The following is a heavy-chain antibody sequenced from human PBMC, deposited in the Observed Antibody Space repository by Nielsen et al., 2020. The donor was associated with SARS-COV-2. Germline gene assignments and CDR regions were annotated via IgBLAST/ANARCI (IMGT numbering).Heavy chain of an antibody. CDR3: ARETEDYTSSWFDY. Sequence: GESLKISCAASGFTFSRFAMHWVRQAPGKGLEWLTIISYDGSNKYADSVKGRFTISRDNSKSTLFLQMNSLRTEDTAVYYCARETEDYTSSWFDYWGQGTLVTVSS. CDR1: GFTFSRFA. J-gene: IGHJ4*02. CDR2: ISYDGSN. V-gene: IGHV3-30*04. D-gene: IGHD6-13*01.